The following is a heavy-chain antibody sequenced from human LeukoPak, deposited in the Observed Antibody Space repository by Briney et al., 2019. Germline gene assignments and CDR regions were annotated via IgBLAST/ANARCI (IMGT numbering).Heavy chain of an antibody. Sequence: GGSLRLSCAASGFTFSSYAMSWVRQPPGKGLNWVSAIGTAGDTYYQGSVRGRFTMSRENAKNSLYLQMNSLTAGDTAVYYCARGADTHFDYWGQGILVTVSS. V-gene: IGHV3-13*01. CDR3: ARGADTHFDY. D-gene: IGHD2-15*01. J-gene: IGHJ4*02. CDR2: IGTAGDT. CDR1: GFTFSSYA.